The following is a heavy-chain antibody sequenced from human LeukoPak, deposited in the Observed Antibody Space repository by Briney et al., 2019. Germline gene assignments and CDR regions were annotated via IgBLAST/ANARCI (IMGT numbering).Heavy chain of an antibody. J-gene: IGHJ6*02. Sequence: GRSLRLSRAASGFTFSSYAMHWVRQAPGKGLEWVAVISYDGSNKYYADSVKGRFTISRDNSKNTLYLQMNSLRAEDTAVYYCARDKGGVVVPAAILSVWGQGTTVTVSS. CDR2: ISYDGSNK. D-gene: IGHD2-2*02. V-gene: IGHV3-30-3*01. CDR1: GFTFSSYA. CDR3: ARDKGGVVVPAAILSV.